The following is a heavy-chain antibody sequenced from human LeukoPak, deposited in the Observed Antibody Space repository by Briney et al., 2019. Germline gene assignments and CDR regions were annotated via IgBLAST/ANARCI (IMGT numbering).Heavy chain of an antibody. CDR1: GFTFSNYW. Sequence: GGSLRLSCAASGFTFSNYWMSWVRQAPGKGLEWVANIRQDGNEKYYVGSVRGRFTISRDNAKKSLYLQMNSLRAEDTAVYYCARHYDILTGTFPYYWGQGTLVTVSS. V-gene: IGHV3-7*03. J-gene: IGHJ4*02. CDR2: IRQDGNEK. D-gene: IGHD3-9*01. CDR3: ARHYDILTGTFPYY.